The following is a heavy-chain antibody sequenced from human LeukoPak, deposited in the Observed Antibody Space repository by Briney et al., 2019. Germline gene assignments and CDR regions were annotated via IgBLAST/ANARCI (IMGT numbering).Heavy chain of an antibody. J-gene: IGHJ3*02. V-gene: IGHV3-21*01. CDR2: ISSSSSYI. CDR3: ARKGGGYYYADAFDI. Sequence: KPGGSLRLSCAASGFTFSSYSRNWVRQAPGKGLEWVSSISSSSSYIYYADSVKGRFTISRDNAKNSLYLQMNSLRAEDTAVYYCARKGGGYYYADAFDIWGQGTMVTVSS. D-gene: IGHD3-22*01. CDR1: GFTFSSYS.